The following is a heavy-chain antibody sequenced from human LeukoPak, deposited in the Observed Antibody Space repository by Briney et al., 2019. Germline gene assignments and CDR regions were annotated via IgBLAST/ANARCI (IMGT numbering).Heavy chain of an antibody. V-gene: IGHV3-74*01. CDR3: VKQDTGSYLGGY. D-gene: IGHD1-26*01. J-gene: IGHJ4*02. Sequence: GGSLRLSCAASGFTFSGYWMHWVRQVPGRGLVWISYISDDGRSKGYADSVQGRFTISRDNAKNTLSLQMNSLRVDDTAVYYCVKQDTGSYLGGYWGQGTLVAVSS. CDR2: ISDDGRSK. CDR1: GFTFSGYW.